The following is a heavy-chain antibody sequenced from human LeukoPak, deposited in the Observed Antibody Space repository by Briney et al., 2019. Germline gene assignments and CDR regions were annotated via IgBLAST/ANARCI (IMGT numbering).Heavy chain of an antibody. CDR2: INHSGST. Sequence: SETLSLTCAVYGGSFSGYYWSWIRQPPGKGLEWIGEINHSGSTNYNPSLKSRVTISVDTSKNQFSLKLSSVTAAATAVYYCARGGDCTNGVCHNWFDPWGQGTLVTVSS. J-gene: IGHJ5*02. V-gene: IGHV4-34*01. CDR3: ARGGDCTNGVCHNWFDP. D-gene: IGHD2-8*01. CDR1: GGSFSGYY.